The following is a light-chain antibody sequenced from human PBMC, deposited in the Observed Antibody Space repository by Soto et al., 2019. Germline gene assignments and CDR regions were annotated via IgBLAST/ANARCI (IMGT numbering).Light chain of an antibody. CDR3: QQYGSSHRT. V-gene: IGKV3-20*01. CDR1: QSVSSSY. J-gene: IGKJ1*01. Sequence: EIVLTQSPGTLSLSPGDRATLSCRASQSVSSSYLACYQQQPGQAPRLLIYGASSRASGIPERFSGSGSGTAFTLTISRLEPEDVSVYYCQQYGSSHRTFGQGTKVEIK. CDR2: GAS.